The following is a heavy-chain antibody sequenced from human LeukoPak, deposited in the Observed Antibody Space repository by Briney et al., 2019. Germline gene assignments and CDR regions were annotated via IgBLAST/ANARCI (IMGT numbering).Heavy chain of an antibody. D-gene: IGHD3-22*01. CDR2: INPNSGGT. J-gene: IGHJ6*03. Sequence: ASVKVSCKASGYTFTGYYMHWVRQAHGQGLEWMGWINPNSGGTNYAQKFQGRVTMTRDTSISTAYMALSRLRSDDTAVYYCARTYYYDSRGRRGYYMDVWGKGTTVTVSS. CDR3: ARTYYYDSRGRRGYYMDV. V-gene: IGHV1-2*02. CDR1: GYTFTGYY.